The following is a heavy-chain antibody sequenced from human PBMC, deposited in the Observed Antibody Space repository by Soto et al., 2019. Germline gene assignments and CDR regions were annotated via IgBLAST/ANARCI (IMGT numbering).Heavy chain of an antibody. CDR3: ARGGHLWRTSCYDNGQRDS. Sequence: AASVKVSCKASGNTFTAYYMHWVRQAGQGLEWMGWINPNSGGTKYAPKFQGRVTMTRDTSIRTAYMELSSLRSDDTAVYYCARGGHLWRTSCYDNGQRDSWGQGTLVTVSS. D-gene: IGHD2-2*01. V-gene: IGHV1-2*02. J-gene: IGHJ4*02. CDR2: INPNSGGT. CDR1: GNTFTAYY.